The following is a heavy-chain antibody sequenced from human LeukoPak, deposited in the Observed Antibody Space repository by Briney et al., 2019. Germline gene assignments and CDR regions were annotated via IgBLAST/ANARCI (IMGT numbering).Heavy chain of an antibody. Sequence: SETLSLTCAVYGGSFSGYYWSWIRQPPGKGPEWIGEINHSGSTNYNPSLKSRVTISVDTSKNQFSLKLSSVTAADTAVYYCARGRRGVVAATFLDYWGQGTLVTVSS. CDR3: ARGRRGVVAATFLDY. D-gene: IGHD2-15*01. CDR1: GGSFSGYY. CDR2: INHSGST. J-gene: IGHJ4*02. V-gene: IGHV4-34*01.